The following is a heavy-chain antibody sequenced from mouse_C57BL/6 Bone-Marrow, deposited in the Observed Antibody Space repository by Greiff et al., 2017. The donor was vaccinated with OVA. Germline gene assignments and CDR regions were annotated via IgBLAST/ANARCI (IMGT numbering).Heavy chain of an antibody. CDR3: ARESLLEYAMDY. CDR2: INPNNGGT. V-gene: IGHV1-26*01. J-gene: IGHJ4*01. Sequence: EVQLQQSGPELVKPGASVKISCKASGYTFTDYYMNWVKQSHGKSLEWIGDINPNNGGTSYNQKFKGKATLTVDKSSSTAYMELRSLTSEDSAVYYCARESLLEYAMDYWGQGTSVTVSS. CDR1: GYTFTDYY. D-gene: IGHD2-10*01.